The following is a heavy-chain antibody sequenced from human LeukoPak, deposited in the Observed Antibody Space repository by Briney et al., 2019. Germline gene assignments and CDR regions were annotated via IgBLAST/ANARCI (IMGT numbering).Heavy chain of an antibody. J-gene: IGHJ4*02. CDR2: ISSSNSHI. CDR1: GFTFSSYA. D-gene: IGHD3-22*01. V-gene: IGHV3-21*01. Sequence: GGSLRLSCAASGFTFSSYAMNWVRQAPGKGLEWVSSISSSNSHIYYADSVKGRFTISRDNAKNSLYLQMNSLRAEDTAVYYCARVVPYYYDSSDDDYWGQGTLVTVSS. CDR3: ARVVPYYYDSSDDDY.